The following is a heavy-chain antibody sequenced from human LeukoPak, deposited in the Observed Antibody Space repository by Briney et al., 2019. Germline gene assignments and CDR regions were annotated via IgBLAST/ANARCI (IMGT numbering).Heavy chain of an antibody. V-gene: IGHV4-34*01. CDR2: INHSGST. Sequence: PSETLSLTCAVYGGSFSGYYWSWIRQPPGKGLEWIGEINHSGSTNYNPSLKSRVTISVDTSKNQFSLKLSSVTAADTAVYYCARVYLEWLLGPRYYWFDPWGQGTLVTVSS. CDR1: GGSFSGYY. D-gene: IGHD3-3*01. CDR3: ARVYLEWLLGPRYYWFDP. J-gene: IGHJ5*02.